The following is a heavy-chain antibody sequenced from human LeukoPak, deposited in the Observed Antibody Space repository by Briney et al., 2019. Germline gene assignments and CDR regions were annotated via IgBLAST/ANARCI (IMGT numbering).Heavy chain of an antibody. CDR2: INRDGSEK. V-gene: IGHV3-7*03. CDR1: GFTLSSRW. CDR3: ATYDSWSGYNIAY. D-gene: IGHD3-3*01. J-gene: IGHJ4*02. Sequence: GGSLRLSCVVSGFTLSSRWMMWVRQAPGEGLQWMTNINRDGSEKNYVDSVKGRFTITRDNAENSLYLQMNSLKVEDSAIYYCATYDSWSGYNIAYWGQGSLVTVSS.